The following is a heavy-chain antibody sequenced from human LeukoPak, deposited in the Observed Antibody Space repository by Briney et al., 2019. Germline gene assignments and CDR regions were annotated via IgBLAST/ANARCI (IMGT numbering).Heavy chain of an antibody. CDR3: ARVTSGYDYNLVDFDY. CDR2: IRYDGSNK. J-gene: IGHJ4*02. CDR1: GFTFSSYG. Sequence: PGGSLRLSCAASGFTFSSYGMHWVRQAPGKGLEWVAFIRYDGSNKYYADSVKGRFTISRDNSKNTLYLQMNSLRAEDTAVYYCARVTSGYDYNLVDFDYWGQGTLVTVSS. D-gene: IGHD5-12*01. V-gene: IGHV3-30*02.